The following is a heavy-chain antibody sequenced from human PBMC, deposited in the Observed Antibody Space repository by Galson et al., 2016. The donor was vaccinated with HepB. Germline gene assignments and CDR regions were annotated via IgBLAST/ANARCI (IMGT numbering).Heavy chain of an antibody. CDR3: AMSYTGWAFDY. CDR1: GASISSFY. CDR2: ISDSGIT. Sequence: SETLSLTCTVSGASISSFYWSWIRQPPGKGLEWIGYISDSGITDYNPSLKSRVTISVDTSKSHFSLNLGSVTAADTAVYYCAMSYTGWAFDYWGQGTLVTVSS. D-gene: IGHD6-19*01. J-gene: IGHJ4*02. V-gene: IGHV4-59*01.